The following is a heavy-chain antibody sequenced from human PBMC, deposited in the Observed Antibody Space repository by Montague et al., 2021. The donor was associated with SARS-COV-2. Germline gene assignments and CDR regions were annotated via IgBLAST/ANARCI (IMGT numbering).Heavy chain of an antibody. CDR1: GGSFSGYH. V-gene: IGHV4-34*01. J-gene: IGHJ6*03. CDR3: ARGRIDVNMIVVVVAGASFYMDV. Sequence: SETLSLTCAVYGGSFSGYHWTWTRQSPGKGLEWIGEINTRGSTNYNPSLKSRITISGDTSRNQFSLKLTSVTAADTAVYYCARGRIDVNMIVVVVAGASFYMDVWGKGTTVTVSS. CDR2: INTRGST. D-gene: IGHD3-22*01.